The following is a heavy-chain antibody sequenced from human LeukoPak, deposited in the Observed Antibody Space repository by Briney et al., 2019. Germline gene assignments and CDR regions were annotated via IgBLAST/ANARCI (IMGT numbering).Heavy chain of an antibody. V-gene: IGHV3-43*01. J-gene: IGHJ3*02. CDR2: ITWDGDST. CDR1: GFTFDGNT. CDR3: ARERSNAFDI. Sequence: PGGSLRLSCAASGFTFDGNTMHWVRQAPGKGLEWVSLITWDGDSTYYADSVKGRFTISRDNSKNTLYLQMNSLRAEDTAVYYCARERSNAFDIWGQGTMVTVSS.